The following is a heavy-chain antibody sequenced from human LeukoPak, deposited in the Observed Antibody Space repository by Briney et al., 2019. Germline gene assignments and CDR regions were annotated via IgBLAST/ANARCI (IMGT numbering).Heavy chain of an antibody. CDR2: IWPDGSKE. V-gene: IGHV3-33*06. J-gene: IGHJ4*02. Sequence: PGWSLRLSCAASGFTFSTYAMHWVRQAPGKGLEWVAFIWPDGSKEYYADAVKGRFAISRENSKNTVYLQMNDLRPEDTALYFCAKISSSAESNCDYWGQGTLLTVSS. D-gene: IGHD6-25*01. CDR3: AKISSSAESNCDY. CDR1: GFTFSTYA.